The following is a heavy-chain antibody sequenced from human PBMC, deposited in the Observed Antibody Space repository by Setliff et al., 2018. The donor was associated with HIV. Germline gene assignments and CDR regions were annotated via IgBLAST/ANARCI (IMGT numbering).Heavy chain of an antibody. J-gene: IGHJ6*03. CDR2: IYYSGST. V-gene: IGHV4-59*12. CDR1: TGSISRYY. CDR3: ARDPFLRDYYYYMDV. Sequence: PSETLSLTCTFSTGSISRYYWNWIRQPPGKGLEWIGYIYYSGSTNYNPSLKSRVTISVDTSKNQFSLRLSSVTAADTAVYYCARDPFLRDYYYYMDVWGKGTTVTVS.